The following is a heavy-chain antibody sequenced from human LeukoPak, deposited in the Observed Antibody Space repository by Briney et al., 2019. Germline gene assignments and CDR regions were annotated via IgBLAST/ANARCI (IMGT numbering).Heavy chain of an antibody. Sequence: GGSLRLSCAASGFTFSSYGMHWVRQAPGKGLEWVAVISYDGSNKYFLDSVKGRFTISRDNSKNTLYLQMNSLRAEDTAVYYCARVGAPEFLEWLFYFDYWGQGTLVTVSS. CDR2: ISYDGSNK. CDR1: GFTFSSYG. J-gene: IGHJ4*02. CDR3: ARVGAPEFLEWLFYFDY. D-gene: IGHD3-3*01. V-gene: IGHV3-30*03.